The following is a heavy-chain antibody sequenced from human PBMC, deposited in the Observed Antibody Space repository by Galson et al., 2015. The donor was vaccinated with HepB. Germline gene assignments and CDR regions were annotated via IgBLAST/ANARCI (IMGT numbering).Heavy chain of an antibody. CDR2: IDPSASYT. V-gene: IGHV5-10-1*01. CDR3: ASRHSSFRSGTWYNVSDY. D-gene: IGHD3-10*01. CDR1: GYTFTAFW. Sequence: QSGAEVKKPGESLRISCKGSGYTFTAFWISCVRQIPGKGLEWMGRIDPSASYTDSSPSFQRHVRMSVDKSTTTAYLPWSSLKASDTAMYYCASRHSSFRSGTWYNVSDYWGQGTLVTVSS. J-gene: IGHJ4*02.